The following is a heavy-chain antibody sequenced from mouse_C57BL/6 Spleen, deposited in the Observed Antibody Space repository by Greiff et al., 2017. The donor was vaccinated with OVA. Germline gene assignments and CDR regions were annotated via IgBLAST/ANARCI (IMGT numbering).Heavy chain of an antibody. CDR2: IDPETGGT. V-gene: IGHV1-15*01. CDR1: GYTFTDYE. D-gene: IGHD3-2*02. J-gene: IGHJ2*01. Sequence: QVHVKQSGAELVRPGASVTLSCKASGYTFTDYEMHWVKQTPVHGLEWIGAIDPETGGTAYNQKFKGKAILTADKSSSTAYMELRSLTSEDSAVYYCTRQLRLDYWGQGTTLTVSS. CDR3: TRQLRLDY.